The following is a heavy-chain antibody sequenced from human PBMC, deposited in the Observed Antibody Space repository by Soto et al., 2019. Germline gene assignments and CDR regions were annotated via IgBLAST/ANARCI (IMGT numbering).Heavy chain of an antibody. Sequence: GGSLRLSCAASGFTFSSYGMHWVRQAPGKGLEWVAVIWYDGSKKYYADSVKGRVTISRDNSKNTLYLQMNSLRAEDTAVYYCARDLGYCSSTSCYPNDAFDIWGQGTMVTVSS. V-gene: IGHV3-33*01. J-gene: IGHJ3*02. CDR1: GFTFSSYG. CDR3: ARDLGYCSSTSCYPNDAFDI. D-gene: IGHD2-2*01. CDR2: IWYDGSKK.